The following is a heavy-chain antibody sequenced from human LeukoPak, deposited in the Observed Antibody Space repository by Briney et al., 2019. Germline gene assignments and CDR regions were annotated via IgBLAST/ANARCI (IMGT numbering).Heavy chain of an antibody. Sequence: TGGSLRLSCAASGFIFSSYTMNWVRQAQGKGLEWVSSISSSSSYIYYADSVKGRFTISRDNAKNSLYLQMNSLRAEDTAVYYCASLKTAVTIFDFWGQGTLVTVSS. J-gene: IGHJ4*02. D-gene: IGHD4-17*01. V-gene: IGHV3-21*01. CDR3: ASLKTAVTIFDF. CDR2: ISSSSSYI. CDR1: GFIFSSYT.